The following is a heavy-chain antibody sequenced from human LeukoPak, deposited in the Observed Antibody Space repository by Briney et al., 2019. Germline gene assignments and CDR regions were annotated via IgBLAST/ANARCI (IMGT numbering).Heavy chain of an antibody. CDR2: IYYSGST. CDR1: GGSISSYY. V-gene: IGHV4-59*01. D-gene: IGHD5-18*01. J-gene: IGHJ6*02. Sequence: SETLSLTCTVSGGSISSYYWSWIRQPPGKGLEWIGYIYYSGSTNYNPSLKSRVTISVDTSKNQFSLKLSSVTAADTAVYYCARDGGYSYGYGMDVRGQGTTVTVSS. CDR3: ARDGGYSYGYGMDV.